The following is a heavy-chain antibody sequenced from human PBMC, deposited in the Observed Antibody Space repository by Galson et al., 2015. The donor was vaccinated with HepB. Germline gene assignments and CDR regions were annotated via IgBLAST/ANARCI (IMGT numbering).Heavy chain of an antibody. J-gene: IGHJ4*02. Sequence: SLRLSCAASGFAFISYNMHWARQAPGKGLEWVAFINKDGNSKQYGDSVKGRFTTSRDNAKNSLYLQMNSLRDEDTAVYYCVRDIGGVFCFDYWGQGTLVTVSS. V-gene: IGHV3-48*02. D-gene: IGHD2-15*01. CDR3: VRDIGGVFCFDY. CDR2: INKDGNSK. CDR1: GFAFISYN.